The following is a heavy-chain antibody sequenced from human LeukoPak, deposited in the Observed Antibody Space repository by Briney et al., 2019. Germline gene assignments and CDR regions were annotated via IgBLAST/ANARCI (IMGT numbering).Heavy chain of an antibody. CDR2: INHSGST. V-gene: IGHV4-34*01. D-gene: IGHD2-2*01. J-gene: IGHJ4*02. CDR1: GGSFSGYY. CDR3: ARYCSSTSCPLTFDY. Sequence: SETLSLTCAVYGGSFSGYYWSWIRQPPGKGLEWIGEINHSGSTNYNPSLKSRVTISVDTSKNQFSLKLSSVTAADTAVYYCARYCSSTSCPLTFDYWGQGTLVIVSS.